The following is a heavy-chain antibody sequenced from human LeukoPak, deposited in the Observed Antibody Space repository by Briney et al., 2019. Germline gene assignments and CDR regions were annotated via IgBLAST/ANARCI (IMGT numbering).Heavy chain of an antibody. D-gene: IGHD6-13*01. CDR1: GYTFTSYD. CDR3: ARAGIAAAGFDY. V-gene: IGHV1-8*03. Sequence: ASVKVSCKASGYTFTSYDINWVRQATGQGLEWMGWMNPNSGNTGYAQKFQGRVTITRNTSISTAYMELSSLRSEDTAVYYCARAGIAAAGFDYWGQGTLVTVSS. CDR2: MNPNSGNT. J-gene: IGHJ4*02.